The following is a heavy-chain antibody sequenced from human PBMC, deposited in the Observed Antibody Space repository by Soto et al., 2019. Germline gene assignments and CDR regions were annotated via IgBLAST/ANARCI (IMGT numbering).Heavy chain of an antibody. CDR1: GYTFTGYY. CDR2: INPNSGGT. CDR3: ARSHETENFLNDY. V-gene: IGHV1-2*04. J-gene: IGHJ4*02. D-gene: IGHD1-7*01. Sequence: ASVKVSCKASGYTFTGYYMHWVRQAPGQGLEWMGWINPNSGGTNYAQKFQGWVTMTRDTSISTAYMELGRLRSDDTAVYYCARSHETENFLNDYWGQGTLVTVSS.